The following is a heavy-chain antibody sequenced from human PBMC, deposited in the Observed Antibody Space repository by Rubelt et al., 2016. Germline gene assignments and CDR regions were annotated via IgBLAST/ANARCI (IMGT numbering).Heavy chain of an antibody. D-gene: IGHD6-19*01. CDR2: INHSGST. CDR1: GGSFSGYY. CDR3: ASQSSSGWYAFDI. Sequence: VQLQQWGAGLLKPSETLSLTCAVYGGSFSGYYWSWIRQPPGKGLVWIGEINHSGSTNYNPSLKSRVTISVDTSKNQFSLKLSSVTAADTAVYYCASQSSSGWYAFDIRGQGTMVTVSS. V-gene: IGHV4-34*01. J-gene: IGHJ3*02.